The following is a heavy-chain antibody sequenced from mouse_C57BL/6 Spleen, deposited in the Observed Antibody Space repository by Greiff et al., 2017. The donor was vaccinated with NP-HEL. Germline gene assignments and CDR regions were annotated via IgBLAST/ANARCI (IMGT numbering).Heavy chain of an antibody. CDR1: GYTFTDYY. CDR3: AREGWLPSFAY. V-gene: IGHV1-26*01. J-gene: IGHJ3*01. D-gene: IGHD2-2*01. CDR2: INPNNGGT. Sequence: EVQLQQSGPELVKPGASVKISCKASGYTFTDYYMNWVKQSHGKSLEWIGDINPNNGGTSYNQKFKGKATLTVDKSSSTAYMELRSLTSEDSAVYYCAREGWLPSFAYWGQGTLVTVSA.